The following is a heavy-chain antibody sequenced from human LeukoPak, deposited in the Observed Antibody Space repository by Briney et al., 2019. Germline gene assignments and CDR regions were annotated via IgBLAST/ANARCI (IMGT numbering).Heavy chain of an antibody. CDR1: GFTFSSYA. CDR3: ASSGYSYGSEDY. D-gene: IGHD5-18*01. J-gene: IGHJ4*02. CDR2: ISYDGSNK. Sequence: GGSLRLSCAASGFTFSSYAMHWVRQAPGKGLEWVAVISYDGSNKYYADSVKGRFTISRDNSKNTLYLQMNSLRAEDTAVYYCASSGYSYGSEDYWGQGTLVTVSS. V-gene: IGHV3-30-3*01.